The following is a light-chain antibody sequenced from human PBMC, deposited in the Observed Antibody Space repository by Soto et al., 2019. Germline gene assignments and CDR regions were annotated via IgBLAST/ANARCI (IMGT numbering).Light chain of an antibody. CDR2: DAS. CDR1: QDISNY. V-gene: IGKV1-33*01. J-gene: IGKJ5*01. CDR3: QQYDNPPT. Sequence: DIQMTQSPSSLSASVGDRATITCQASQDISNYLNWYQQKPGKPPQLLIYDASNLETGVPSRLSGSGSGTDFTSTISRLKPEDIATYYRQQYDNPPTFGQGTKLDIK.